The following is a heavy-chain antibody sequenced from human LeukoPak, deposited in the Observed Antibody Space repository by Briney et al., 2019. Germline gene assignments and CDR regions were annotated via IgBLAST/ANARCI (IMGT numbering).Heavy chain of an antibody. V-gene: IGHV3-48*02. CDR2: ISRTTNTI. Sequence: QPGGSLRLSCAASGFTFSTYDMNWVRLAPGKGLEWVSYISRTTNTIHYADPVRGRFTISRDNAKNSLYLQMNSLRDEDTAVYFCARDSSGYYSPLDYWGQGTLVTVSA. D-gene: IGHD3-22*01. CDR1: GFTFSTYD. CDR3: ARDSSGYYSPLDY. J-gene: IGHJ4*02.